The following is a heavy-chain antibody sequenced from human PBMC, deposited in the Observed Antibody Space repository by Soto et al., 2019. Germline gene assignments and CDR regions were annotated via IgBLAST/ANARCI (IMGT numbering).Heavy chain of an antibody. D-gene: IGHD3-22*01. CDR3: ARHSTGYYYSWFDS. CDR2: IYYSGST. V-gene: IGHV4-59*08. J-gene: IGHJ5*01. Sequence: SETLSLTCTVSGGSISSYYWSWIRQPPGKGLEWIGYIYYSGSTNYNPSLKSRITISVDTPKNQFSLKLSSVTAADTAVYYCARHSTGYYYSWFDSWGQGTLVTVSS. CDR1: GGSISSYY.